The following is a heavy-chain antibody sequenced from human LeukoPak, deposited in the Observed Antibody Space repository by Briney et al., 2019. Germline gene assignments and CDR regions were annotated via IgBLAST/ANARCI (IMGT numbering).Heavy chain of an antibody. D-gene: IGHD1-14*01. CDR1: GYTFTGYY. CDR3: AQGRTSEESYFDY. J-gene: IGHJ4*02. Sequence: ASVKVSCKASGYTFTGYYMHWVRQAPGQGLEWVGWINPNSGGTNYAQKFQGRVTMTRDTSISTAYMELSRLRSDDTAVYYCAQGRTSEESYFDYWGQGTLVTVSS. V-gene: IGHV1-2*02. CDR2: INPNSGGT.